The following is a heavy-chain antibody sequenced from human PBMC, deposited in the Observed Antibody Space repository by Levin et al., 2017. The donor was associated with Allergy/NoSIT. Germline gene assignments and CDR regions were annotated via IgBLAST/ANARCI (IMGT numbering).Heavy chain of an antibody. D-gene: IGHD4-17*01. V-gene: IGHV2-5*02. CDR2: IYWDDDE. CDR1: GFSLSPSGVG. Sequence: SGPTLVKPTQTLTLTCTFSGFSLSPSGVGVGWIRQPPGKALEWLALIYWDDDERYSPYLKSRLTITKDTSKNPVVLRMTTMSPADTATYYCAHTPNFGDYFTFHYWGQGTLVTVSS. CDR3: AHTPNFGDYFTFHY. J-gene: IGHJ4*02.